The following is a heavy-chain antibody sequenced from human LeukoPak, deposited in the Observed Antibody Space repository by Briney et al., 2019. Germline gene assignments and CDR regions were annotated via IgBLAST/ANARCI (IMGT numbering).Heavy chain of an antibody. Sequence: ESLKISCKGSGYSFTSHWIGWVRQMPGKGLEYMGIIYPGDSDTRYSPSFQGQVTISADKSISTAYLQWSSLRASDTAMYYCARKGYCSSTSCYTDDAFGIWGQGTMVTVSS. CDR3: ARKGYCSSTSCYTDDAFGI. D-gene: IGHD2-2*01. CDR1: GYSFTSHW. V-gene: IGHV5-51*01. CDR2: IYPGDSDT. J-gene: IGHJ3*02.